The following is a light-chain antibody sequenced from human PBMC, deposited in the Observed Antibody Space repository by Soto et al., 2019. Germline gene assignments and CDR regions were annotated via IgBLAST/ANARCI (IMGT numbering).Light chain of an antibody. CDR1: QSVSSY. Sequence: EIVLTQSPATLSLSPGERATLSCRASQSVSSYLAWYQQKPGQAPRLLIYDASNRATGIPARFSGSGSRTDFTLTISSLDPEDFAVYYCQQRSNWPYTFGQGTKLEIK. J-gene: IGKJ2*01. CDR2: DAS. V-gene: IGKV3-11*01. CDR3: QQRSNWPYT.